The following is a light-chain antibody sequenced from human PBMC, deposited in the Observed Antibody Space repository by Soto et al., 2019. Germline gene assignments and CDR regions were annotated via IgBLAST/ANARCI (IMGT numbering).Light chain of an antibody. Sequence: QAVVTQPPSVSGAPGQRGTISCTGSSSNIGAGYDVHWYQQLPGTAPKLLIYGNSNRPTGVPDRFSGSKSGTSASLAITALQAEDEADYYCQSYDSSLSGVVFGGGTKLTVL. V-gene: IGLV1-40*01. CDR3: QSYDSSLSGVV. J-gene: IGLJ2*01. CDR1: SSNIGAGYD. CDR2: GNS.